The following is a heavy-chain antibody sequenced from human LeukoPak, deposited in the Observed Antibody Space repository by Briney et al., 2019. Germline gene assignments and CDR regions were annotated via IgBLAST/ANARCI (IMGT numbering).Heavy chain of an antibody. Sequence: SETLSLTCALSGYSISSGYYWGWIRQPPGKGLEWIGSIYHSGSTYYNPSLKSRVTISVDTSKNQFSLKLSSVTAADTAVYYCARAYSKLDYWGQGTLVTVSS. CDR3: ARAYSKLDY. CDR1: GYSISSGYY. CDR2: IYHSGST. J-gene: IGHJ4*02. D-gene: IGHD4-11*01. V-gene: IGHV4-38-2*01.